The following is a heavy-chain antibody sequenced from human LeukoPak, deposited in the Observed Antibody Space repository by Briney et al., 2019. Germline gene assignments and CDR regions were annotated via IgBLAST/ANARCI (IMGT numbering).Heavy chain of an antibody. CDR3: AKSGYNRFDY. J-gene: IGHJ4*02. V-gene: IGHV3-23*01. CDR1: GFTFSNYA. CDR2: ISGSGGRT. D-gene: IGHD5-24*01. Sequence: GGSLRLSCAASGFTFSNYAMSWVRQAPGKGLEWVSVISGSGGRTYYADSVKGRFTISRDNSKNTLYLQMNSLRAEDTAVYYCAKSGYNRFDYWGQGTLVTVSS.